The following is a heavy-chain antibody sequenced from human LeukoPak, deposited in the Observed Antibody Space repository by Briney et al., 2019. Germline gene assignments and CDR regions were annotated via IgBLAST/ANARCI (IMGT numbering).Heavy chain of an antibody. CDR3: AREALGYYMDV. V-gene: IGHV1-69*05. Sequence: SVKVSCKASGGTFSNYAISWVRQAPGQGLEWMGGIIPIFGAPNYAQKFQGRVTVTTDESTSTAYMELSSLRSEDTASYYCAREALGYYMDVWGKGTTVTVSS. CDR2: IIPIFGAP. D-gene: IGHD7-27*01. J-gene: IGHJ6*03. CDR1: GGTFSNYA.